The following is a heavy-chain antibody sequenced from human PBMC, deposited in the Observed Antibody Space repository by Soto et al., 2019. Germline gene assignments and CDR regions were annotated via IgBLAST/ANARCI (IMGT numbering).Heavy chain of an antibody. J-gene: IGHJ3*02. CDR3: ARQGRAAADAFDI. D-gene: IGHD6-13*01. CDR1: GYSFTSYW. Sequence: GESLKISCKGSGYSFTSYWIGWVRQMPGKGLEWMGIIYPGDSDTSYSPSFQGQVTISADKSISTAYLQWSSLKASDTAMYCCARQGRAAADAFDIWGQGTMVTVSS. CDR2: IYPGDSDT. V-gene: IGHV5-51*01.